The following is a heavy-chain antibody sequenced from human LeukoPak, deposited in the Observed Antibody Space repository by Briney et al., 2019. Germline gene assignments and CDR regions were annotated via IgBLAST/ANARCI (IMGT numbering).Heavy chain of an antibody. Sequence: SETLSLTCTVSGDSIISTSYYWGWIRQPPGKRLEWIGNIYYSGSTYYNPSLKSRVTISVDTSKNQFSLKLSSVTAADTAVYYCARLYYGSGTYWGQGTLVTVSS. J-gene: IGHJ4*02. CDR2: IYYSGST. D-gene: IGHD3-10*01. V-gene: IGHV4-39*01. CDR1: GDSIISTSYY. CDR3: ARLYYGSGTY.